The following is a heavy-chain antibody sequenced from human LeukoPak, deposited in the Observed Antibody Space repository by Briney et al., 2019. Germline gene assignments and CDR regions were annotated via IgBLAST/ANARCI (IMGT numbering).Heavy chain of an antibody. CDR3: ARFLEIAAAGTGFDY. V-gene: IGHV3-30-3*01. CDR2: ISYDGSNK. CDR1: GFTFSSYA. D-gene: IGHD6-13*01. Sequence: QSGRSLILSCAASGFTFSSYAMHWVRQAPGKGLEWVAVISYDGSNKYYADSVKGRFTISRDNSKNTLYLQMNSLRAEDTAVYYCARFLEIAAAGTGFDYWGQGTLVTVSS. J-gene: IGHJ4*02.